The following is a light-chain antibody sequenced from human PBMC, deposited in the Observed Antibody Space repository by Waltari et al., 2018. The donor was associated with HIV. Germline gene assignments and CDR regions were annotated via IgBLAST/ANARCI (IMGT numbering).Light chain of an antibody. CDR1: TSDVGSYDF. V-gene: IGLV2-14*01. Sequence: QSALTQPASVSGSPGQSITIYCSGTTSDVGSYDFVSWYQQHPGKAPRLMIHEVTKRASGTSTRFSGSKSGKTAYLTISGLQSEDEGVYYCSSYANTNTVIFGGGTKLTVL. CDR3: SSYANTNTVI. J-gene: IGLJ2*01. CDR2: EVT.